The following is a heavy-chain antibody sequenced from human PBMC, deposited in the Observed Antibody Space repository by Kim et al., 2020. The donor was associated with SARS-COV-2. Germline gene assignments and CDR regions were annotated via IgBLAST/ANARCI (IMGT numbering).Heavy chain of an antibody. CDR2: ISSNGGST. V-gene: IGHV3-64*01. Sequence: GGSLRLSCAASGFTFSSYAMHWVRQAPGKGLEYVSAISSNGGSTYYSNSVKGRFTISRDNSKNTLYLQMGSLRAEDMAVYYCARGYNWKLYRLQLYGMDVWGQGTTVTVSS. D-gene: IGHD1-20*01. CDR3: ARGYNWKLYRLQLYGMDV. J-gene: IGHJ6*02. CDR1: GFTFSSYA.